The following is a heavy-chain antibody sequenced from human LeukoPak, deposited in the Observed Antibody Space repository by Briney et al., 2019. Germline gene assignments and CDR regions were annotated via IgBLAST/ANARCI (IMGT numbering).Heavy chain of an antibody. CDR1: GFTFSSYG. V-gene: IGHV3-30*18. CDR2: ISYDGSNK. J-gene: IGHJ3*02. Sequence: HPGGSLRLSCAASGFTFSSYGMHWVRQAPGKGLEWVAVISYDGSNKYYADSVKGRFTISRDNSKNTLYLQMNSLRAEDTAVYYCAKDRSWNDAFDIWGQGTMVTVSS. CDR3: AKDRSWNDAFDI. D-gene: IGHD1-1*01.